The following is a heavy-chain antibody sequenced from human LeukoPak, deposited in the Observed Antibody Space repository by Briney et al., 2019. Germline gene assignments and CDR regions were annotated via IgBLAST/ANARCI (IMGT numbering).Heavy chain of an antibody. Sequence: GGSLRLSCAASGFTFSSYEMNWVRQAPGKGLEWVSHISSSGSTIYYADSVKGRFTISRDNAKNSLYLQMNSLRAEDTAVYYCARETRVRWTDYWGQGILVTVSS. CDR2: ISSSGSTI. D-gene: IGHD5-24*01. CDR1: GFTFSSYE. CDR3: ARETRVRWTDY. V-gene: IGHV3-48*03. J-gene: IGHJ4*02.